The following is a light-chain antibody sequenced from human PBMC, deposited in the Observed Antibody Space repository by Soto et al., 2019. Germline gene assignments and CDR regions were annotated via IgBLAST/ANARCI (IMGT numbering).Light chain of an antibody. V-gene: IGKV3-15*01. J-gene: IGKJ2*01. CDR3: QQYHTWPPGYT. CDR2: GAS. Sequence: ETVMTQSPATLSVSPGERVTLSCRASQSISTNLAWYQQKPGQAPRLLVYGASARAASIPARFSGTGSGTEFTLTISSLQSEDFAVYYCQQYHTWPPGYTFGQGTKLEIK. CDR1: QSISTN.